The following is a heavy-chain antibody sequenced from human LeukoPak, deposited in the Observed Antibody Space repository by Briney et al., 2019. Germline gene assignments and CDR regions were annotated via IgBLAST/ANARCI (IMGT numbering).Heavy chain of an antibody. Sequence: PSETLSLTCAVYGGSFSGYYWSWIRQHPGKGLEWIGYIYYSGSTYYNPSLKSRVTISVDTSKNQFSLKLSSVTAADTAVYYCAMTAAAGNYYYYGMDVWGQGTTVTVSS. D-gene: IGHD6-13*01. J-gene: IGHJ6*02. CDR3: AMTAAAGNYYYYGMDV. CDR1: GGSFSGYY. V-gene: IGHV4-31*11. CDR2: IYYSGST.